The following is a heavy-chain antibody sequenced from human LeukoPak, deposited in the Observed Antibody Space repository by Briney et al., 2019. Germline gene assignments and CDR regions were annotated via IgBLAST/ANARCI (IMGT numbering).Heavy chain of an antibody. CDR2: IYYSGST. CDR3: AREVRDYYDSSGKPYDAFDI. CDR1: GGSISSYY. J-gene: IGHJ3*02. D-gene: IGHD3-22*01. V-gene: IGHV4-59*01. Sequence: SETLSLTCTVSGGSISSYYWSWIRQPPGKGLEWIRYIYYSGSTNYNPSLKSRVTISVDTSKDQFSLKLSSVTAADTAVYYCAREVRDYYDSSGKPYDAFDIWGQGTMVTVSS.